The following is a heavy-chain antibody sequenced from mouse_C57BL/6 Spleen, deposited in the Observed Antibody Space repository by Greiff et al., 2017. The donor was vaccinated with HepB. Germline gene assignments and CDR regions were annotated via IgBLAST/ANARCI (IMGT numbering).Heavy chain of an antibody. J-gene: IGHJ3*01. CDR1: GFSLTSYG. V-gene: IGHV2-5*01. CDR3: AKRGTGPWFAY. CDR2: IWRGGST. D-gene: IGHD4-1*01. Sequence: QVQLKESGPGLVQPSQRLSITCTVSGFSLTSYGVHWVRQSPGKGLEWLGVIWRGGSTDYNAAFRSRLSITKDKSKSQVFFKMNSLQADDTAIYYCAKRGTGPWFAYWGQGTLVTVSA.